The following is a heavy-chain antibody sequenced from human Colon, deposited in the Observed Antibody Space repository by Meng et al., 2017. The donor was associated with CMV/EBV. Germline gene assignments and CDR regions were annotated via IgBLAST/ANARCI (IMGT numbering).Heavy chain of an antibody. CDR1: GVSISSDNW. CDR3: AKIPLGYSRSPLVVLDP. J-gene: IGHJ5*02. D-gene: IGHD6-6*01. CDR2: IYHIGTN. Sequence: QVQWHEASPGLVMASVALSLCCSVSGVSISSDNWWTWVRPPPGKGLEWNGEIYHIGTNNYNPSLTSRVTISVDRSKNQVTLNLSSVTAADTAVYFCAKIPLGYSRSPLVVLDPWGQGTLVTVSS. V-gene: IGHV4-4*02.